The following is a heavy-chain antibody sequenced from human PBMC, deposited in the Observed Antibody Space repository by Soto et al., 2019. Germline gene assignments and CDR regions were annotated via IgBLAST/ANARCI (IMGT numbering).Heavy chain of an antibody. V-gene: IGHV3-21*01. D-gene: IGHD3-22*01. CDR2: ISSSSSYI. J-gene: IGHJ3*02. CDR1: GFTFSSYS. Sequence: VGSLRLSCAASGFTFSSYSMNWVRQAPGKGLEWVSSISSSSSYIYYADSVKGRFTISRDNAKNSLYLQMNSLRAEDTAVYYCARDRGVTMIVGDAFDIWGQGTMVTVSS. CDR3: ARDRGVTMIVGDAFDI.